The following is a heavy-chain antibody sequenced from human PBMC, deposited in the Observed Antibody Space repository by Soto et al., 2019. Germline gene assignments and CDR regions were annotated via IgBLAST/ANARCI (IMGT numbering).Heavy chain of an antibody. CDR1: GLVFSNTW. J-gene: IGHJ4*02. D-gene: IGHD3-22*01. Sequence: EVQLVESGGGLVKPGGSLRLSCAASGLVFSNTWMNWVRQAPGKGLEWVGRIKIKTDGGTTDYAAPVKGRFTISRDDSKNTLYLQMHGLKAEDAAVYYCTTLTVIYDTSGYYSIYRGQGTLVTVSS. CDR2: IKIKTDGGTT. CDR3: TTLTVIYDTSGYYSIY. V-gene: IGHV3-15*07.